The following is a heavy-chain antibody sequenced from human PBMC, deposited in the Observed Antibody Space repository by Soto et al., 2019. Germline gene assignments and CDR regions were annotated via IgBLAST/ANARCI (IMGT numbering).Heavy chain of an antibody. J-gene: IGHJ4*02. CDR3: ARADNYYGSGSYSFY. D-gene: IGHD3-10*01. V-gene: IGHV1-18*01. CDR1: GYKFTNYG. Sequence: QVQLVQSGPEVKKPGASVKVSCKAAGYKFTNYGITCVRQAPGQGLEWMGWITTHNGNTNYAQKFQGRVTLTTDTSTSTAYMELRSLTSDDTAVYYCARADNYYGSGSYSFYWGQGALVTVSS. CDR2: ITTHNGNT.